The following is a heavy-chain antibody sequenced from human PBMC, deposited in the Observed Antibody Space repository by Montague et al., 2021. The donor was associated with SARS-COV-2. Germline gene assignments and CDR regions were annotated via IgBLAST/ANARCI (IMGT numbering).Heavy chain of an antibody. CDR3: ARSPDPMLKRIITSLNWYFDP. D-gene: IGHD3-22*01. CDR1: GGSINSVGYY. J-gene: IGHJ2*01. Sequence: TLSLTCTVSGGSINSVGYYWSWVRQPPGKGLEWIGNIYYTGSTFYNPSLKSRVTISVDTSKNQFSLKVSSVTAADTAVYYCARSPDPMLKRIITSLNWYFDPWGRGTLVAVSS. V-gene: IGHV4-31*03. CDR2: IYYTGST.